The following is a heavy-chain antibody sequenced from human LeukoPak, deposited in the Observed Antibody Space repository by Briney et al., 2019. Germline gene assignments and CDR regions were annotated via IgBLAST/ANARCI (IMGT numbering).Heavy chain of an antibody. J-gene: IGHJ4*02. CDR3: GATDFDY. Sequence: PGGSLRLSCAASGFTLSSYGMHWVRQAPGKGLEWVAFIRYDGSNKYYADSVKGRFTISRDNSKNTLYLQMNSLRAEDTAVYYCGATDFDYWGQGTLVTVSS. CDR2: IRYDGSNK. D-gene: IGHD1-26*01. CDR1: GFTLSSYG. V-gene: IGHV3-30*02.